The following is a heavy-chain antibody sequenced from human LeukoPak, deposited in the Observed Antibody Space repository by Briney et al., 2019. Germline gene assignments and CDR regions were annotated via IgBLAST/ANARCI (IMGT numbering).Heavy chain of an antibody. CDR2: IYPGDSDT. Sequence: GESLKISCKGSGYSFTSYWIGWVRQMPGKGLEWMGIIYPGDSDTRYSPSFQGQVTISADKSISTAYLQWSSLKASDTAMYYCATSKSVAYSSSWYTPRGFDYWGQGTLVTVSS. D-gene: IGHD6-13*01. V-gene: IGHV5-51*01. CDR1: GYSFTSYW. J-gene: IGHJ4*02. CDR3: ATSKSVAYSSSWYTPRGFDY.